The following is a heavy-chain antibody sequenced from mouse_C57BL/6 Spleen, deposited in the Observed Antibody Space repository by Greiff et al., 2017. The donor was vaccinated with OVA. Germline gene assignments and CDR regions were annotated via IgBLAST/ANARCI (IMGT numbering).Heavy chain of an antibody. Sequence: QVQLKQSGAELLKPGASVKLSCKATGYTFTGYWIEWVKQRPGHGLEWIGEILPGSGSTNYNEKFKGKATFTADTSSNTAYRQLSSLTTEDSAIHYCARRDYYGSSSDYGGQGTTLTVSS. V-gene: IGHV1-9*01. J-gene: IGHJ2*01. D-gene: IGHD1-1*01. CDR2: ILPGSGST. CDR3: ARRDYYGSSSDY. CDR1: GYTFTGYW.